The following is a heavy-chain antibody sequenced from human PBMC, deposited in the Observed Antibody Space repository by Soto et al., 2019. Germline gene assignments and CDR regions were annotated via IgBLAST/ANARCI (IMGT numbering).Heavy chain of an antibody. CDR1: GYTFTSYY. D-gene: IGHD2-15*01. J-gene: IGHJ4*02. Sequence: QVQLVQSGAEVKKPGASVKVSCKASGYTFTSYYMHWVRQAPGQGLEWMGIINPSGGSTSYAQTFQGRGTMTRDTSTSTVYMELSSLRSEDTAVYYCVRDSSVVVVAATPGGWGDYFGYWGQGTLVTVSS. CDR2: INPSGGST. V-gene: IGHV1-46*03. CDR3: VRDSSVVVVAATPGGWGDYFGY.